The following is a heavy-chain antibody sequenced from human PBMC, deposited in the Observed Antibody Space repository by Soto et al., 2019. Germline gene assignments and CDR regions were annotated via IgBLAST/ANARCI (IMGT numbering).Heavy chain of an antibody. V-gene: IGHV4-4*07. D-gene: IGHD3-3*01. CDR2: IYSSGNT. J-gene: IGHJ5*02. CDR1: GGTISGYY. CDR3: ARGKRFSAWFEP. Sequence: SETLSLTCSVSGGTISGYYWTWIRQPAGKGLEWIGRIYSSGNTKYNPSLQSRVTMSLDTSNNQFSLRLTSVTAADTAVYYCARGKRFSAWFEPWGQGTLVTVAS.